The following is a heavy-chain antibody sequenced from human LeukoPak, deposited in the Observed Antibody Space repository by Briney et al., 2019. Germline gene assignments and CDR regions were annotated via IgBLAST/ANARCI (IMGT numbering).Heavy chain of an antibody. CDR1: GYSFTTYW. CDR3: ARHAKAYGSSCDY. CDR2: IDPSDSYT. D-gene: IGHD6-13*01. J-gene: IGHJ4*02. V-gene: IGHV5-10-1*01. Sequence: GESLKISCKGSGYSFTTYWISWVRQMPGKGLEWMGRIDPSDSYTNYSPSFQGHITISADKSFSTAYLQWTSLKASDTAMYYCARHAKAYGSSCDYWGQGTLVTVSS.